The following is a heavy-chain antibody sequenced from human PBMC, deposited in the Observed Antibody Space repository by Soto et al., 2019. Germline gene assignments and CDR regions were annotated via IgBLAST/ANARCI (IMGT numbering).Heavy chain of an antibody. J-gene: IGHJ4*02. CDR1: GGSFSGYY. D-gene: IGHD3-10*01. CDR3: ARTNNYYGSGSYYRLPFDY. V-gene: IGHV4-34*01. CDR2: INHSGST. Sequence: PSETLSLTCAVYGGSFSGYYWSWIRQPPGKGLEWIGEINHSGSTNYNPSLKSRVTISVDTSKNQFSLQLSSVTAADTAVYYCARTNNYYGSGSYYRLPFDYWGQGTLVTVSS.